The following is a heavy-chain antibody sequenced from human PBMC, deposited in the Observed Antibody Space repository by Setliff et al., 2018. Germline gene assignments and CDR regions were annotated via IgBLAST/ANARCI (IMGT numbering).Heavy chain of an antibody. CDR2: IYHSGSA. V-gene: IGHV4-30-4*08. CDR1: GDSISSGDYF. Sequence: SETLSLTCTVSGDSISSGDYFWSWIRQPPGKGLEWIAYIYHSGSAYYNPSLKSRVTMSVDTSKNQFSLHLTSVTAADTAVYYCAREVGTSTSSDAFDVWGQGRMVT. D-gene: IGHD1-26*01. J-gene: IGHJ3*01. CDR3: AREVGTSTSSDAFDV.